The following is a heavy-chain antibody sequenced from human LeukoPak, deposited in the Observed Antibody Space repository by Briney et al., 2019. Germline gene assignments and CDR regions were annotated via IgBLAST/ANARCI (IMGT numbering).Heavy chain of an antibody. Sequence: PGRSLRLSCAASGFTFSSYAMHWVRQAPGKGLEWVAVISYDGSNKYYADSVKGRFTISRDNSKNTLYLQMNSLRAEDTAVYYCARDQGSMPGGYWGQGTLVTVSS. D-gene: IGHD2-2*01. V-gene: IGHV3-30-3*01. CDR3: ARDQGSMPGGY. CDR1: GFTFSSYA. CDR2: ISYDGSNK. J-gene: IGHJ4*02.